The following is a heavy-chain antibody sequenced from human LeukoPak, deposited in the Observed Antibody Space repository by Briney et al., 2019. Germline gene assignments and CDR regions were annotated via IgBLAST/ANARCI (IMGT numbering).Heavy chain of an antibody. CDR2: ISPNNGNR. CDR1: GGTFSSYA. J-gene: IGHJ4*02. D-gene: IGHD3-16*02. Sequence: GASVEVSCKASGGTFSSYAISWVRQAPGQGLEWMGWISPNNGNRNYAQKFQGRVTMTTDTSTTTAYMELRSLRSDDTAVYYCARAYDYVWGSYRKYYFDYWGQGTLVTVSS. CDR3: ARAYDYVWGSYRKYYFDY. V-gene: IGHV1-18*01.